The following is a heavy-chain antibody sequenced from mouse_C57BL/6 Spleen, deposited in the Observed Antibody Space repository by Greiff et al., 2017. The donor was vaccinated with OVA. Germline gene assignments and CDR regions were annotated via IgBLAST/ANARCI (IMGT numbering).Heavy chain of an antibody. Sequence: VQLQQPGAELVKPGASVKVSCKASGYTFTSYWMHWVKQRPGQGLEWIGRLHPSDSATNYNQKFKGKATLTVDKSSSTAYMQLSSLTSEDSAVYYCALLLHGSDFDYWGQGTTLTVSS. D-gene: IGHD1-1*01. J-gene: IGHJ2*01. V-gene: IGHV1-74*01. CDR2: LHPSDSAT. CDR3: ALLLHGSDFDY. CDR1: GYTFTSYW.